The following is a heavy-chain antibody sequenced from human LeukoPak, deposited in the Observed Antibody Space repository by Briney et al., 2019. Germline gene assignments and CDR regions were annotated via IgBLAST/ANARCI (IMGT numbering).Heavy chain of an antibody. D-gene: IGHD1-26*01. Sequence: SETLSLTCTVSGGSISSYYWSWIRQPPGKGLEWIWYIYYSESTNYSPSLKSRVTISINTSKNQFSLNLRSVTAADTAVYYCARGAGATDYWGQGTLVTVSS. J-gene: IGHJ4*02. CDR3: ARGAGATDY. CDR2: IYYSEST. V-gene: IGHV4-59*12. CDR1: GGSISSYY.